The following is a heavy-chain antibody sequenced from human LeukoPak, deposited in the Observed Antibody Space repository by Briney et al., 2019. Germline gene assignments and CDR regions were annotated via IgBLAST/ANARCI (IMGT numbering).Heavy chain of an antibody. Sequence: PGRSLRLSCAASGFNFDDSAIHWVRQAPGKGLEWVSAMNWISDFKAYADSVKGRFTISRDNDKNSVHLQMNSLRPEDMAVYYRAKGPKENWYFDLWGRGTLVTVSS. CDR2: MNWISDFK. CDR1: GFNFDDSA. CDR3: AKGPKENWYFDL. J-gene: IGHJ2*01. V-gene: IGHV3-9*03.